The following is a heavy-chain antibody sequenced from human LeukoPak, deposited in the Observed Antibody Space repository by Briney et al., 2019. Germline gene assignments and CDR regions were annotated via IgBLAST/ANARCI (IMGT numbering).Heavy chain of an antibody. V-gene: IGHV4-31*03. CDR2: TYDSGST. Sequence: PSQTLSLTCTVSGGSISSGGYYWSWIRQPPGTGLDWIGHTYDSGSTYYNPSLKSGDSISVDTSKNQFSLKLSSVTAADTAVYYCARETHYGSGLFDFGGQGTLVTVSS. D-gene: IGHD3-10*01. CDR3: ARETHYGSGLFDF. J-gene: IGHJ4*02. CDR1: GGSISSGGYY.